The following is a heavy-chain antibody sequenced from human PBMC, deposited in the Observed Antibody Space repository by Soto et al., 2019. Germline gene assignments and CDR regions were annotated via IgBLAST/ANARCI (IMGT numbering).Heavy chain of an antibody. D-gene: IGHD3-3*01. CDR3: AKDENYDFWSGYYLGFDY. CDR2: ISWNSGSI. CDR1: GFTFDDYA. Sequence: DVQLVESGGGLVQPGRSLRLSCAASGFTFDDYAMHWVRQAPGKGLEWVSGISWNSGSIGYADSVKGRFTISRDNAKNSLYLQMNSLRAEDTALYYCAKDENYDFWSGYYLGFDYWGQGTLVTVSS. V-gene: IGHV3-9*01. J-gene: IGHJ4*02.